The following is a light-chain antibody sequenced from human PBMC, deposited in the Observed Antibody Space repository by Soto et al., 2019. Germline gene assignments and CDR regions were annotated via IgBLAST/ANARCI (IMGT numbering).Light chain of an antibody. J-gene: IGKJ2*01. CDR3: QQRRNWPRT. CDR1: QSVSNS. Sequence: EIVLTQSPATLSLSPGERATLSYRASQSVSNSLVWFQQKPGQAPRLLIYDASNRATDIPARFSGSGSGTDFTLAISSLEPEDLAVYYCQQRRNWPRTFGQGTKVEIK. V-gene: IGKV3-11*01. CDR2: DAS.